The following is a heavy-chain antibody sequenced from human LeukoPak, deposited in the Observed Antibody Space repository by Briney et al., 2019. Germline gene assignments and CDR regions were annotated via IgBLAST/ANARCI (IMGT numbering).Heavy chain of an antibody. CDR2: IYTSGST. D-gene: IGHD3-22*01. Sequence: SETLSLTCTVSGGSISSYYWSWIRQPAGKGLEWIGRIYTSGSTNYNPSLKSRVTMSVDTSKNQFSLKLSSVTAADTAVYYCASAGYYDSSGYRDYWGQGTLVTVSS. V-gene: IGHV4-4*07. J-gene: IGHJ4*02. CDR3: ASAGYYDSSGYRDY. CDR1: GGSISSYY.